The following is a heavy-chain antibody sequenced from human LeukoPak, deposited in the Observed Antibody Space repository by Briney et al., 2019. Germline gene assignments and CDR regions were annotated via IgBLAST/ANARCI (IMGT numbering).Heavy chain of an antibody. CDR3: ARNSGEMATINDAFDI. J-gene: IGHJ3*02. CDR2: INHSGST. D-gene: IGHD5-24*01. CDR1: GGSFSGYY. V-gene: IGHV4-34*01. Sequence: SETLSLTCAVYGGSFSGYYWSWIRQPPGKGLEWIGEINHSGSTNYNPSLKSRVTISVDTSKSQFSLKLSSVTAADTAVYYCARNSGEMATINDAFDIWGQGTMVTVSS.